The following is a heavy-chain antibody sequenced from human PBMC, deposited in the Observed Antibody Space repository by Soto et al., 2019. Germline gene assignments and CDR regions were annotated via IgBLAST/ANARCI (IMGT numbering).Heavy chain of an antibody. CDR1: GASISSGY. CDR3: ARSGVDDSPSYIFLYSDY. D-gene: IGHD5-12*01. Sequence: QVQLQESGPGLVKPSQTLALTCTVSGASISSGYWSWIRKSPGKGLEWCWYIYYDGRTDYNPCLRCLLTIAGDTSKHQVSLILNSVPASDTAVYHCARSGVDDSPSYIFLYSDYWGPGSQVTVSS. J-gene: IGHJ4*02. CDR2: IYYDGRT. V-gene: IGHV4-30-4*01.